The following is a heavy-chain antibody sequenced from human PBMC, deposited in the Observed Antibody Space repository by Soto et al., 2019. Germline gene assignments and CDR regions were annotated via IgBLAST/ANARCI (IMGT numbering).Heavy chain of an antibody. D-gene: IGHD2-2*01. CDR2: IYPGDSDT. Sequence: GESLKISCTGFGYAFTSYWIAWVRQMPGKGLEWMGIIYPGDSDTRYSPSFQGQVTISVDKSISTAYLQWSTLKASDTAMYYCARGYCTTTICEPWFDPWSQGTLVTVSS. CDR3: ARGYCTTTICEPWFDP. J-gene: IGHJ5*02. V-gene: IGHV5-51*01. CDR1: GYAFTSYW.